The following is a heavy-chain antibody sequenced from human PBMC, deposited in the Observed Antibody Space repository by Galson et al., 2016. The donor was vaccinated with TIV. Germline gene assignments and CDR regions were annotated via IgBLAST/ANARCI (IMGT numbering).Heavy chain of an antibody. D-gene: IGHD3-10*01. CDR1: AFTFSSFA. J-gene: IGHJ4*02. Sequence: SLRLSCAVSAFTFSSFAMSWVRQAPGKGLEWVSAISGRGDRTYYADSVKGRFTISRDNSKNTLYLQMNSLRVDDTAVYYCAKAHMGADYYGSGSLDYWGQGTLVTVSS. CDR3: AKAHMGADYYGSGSLDY. CDR2: ISGRGDRT. V-gene: IGHV3-23*01.